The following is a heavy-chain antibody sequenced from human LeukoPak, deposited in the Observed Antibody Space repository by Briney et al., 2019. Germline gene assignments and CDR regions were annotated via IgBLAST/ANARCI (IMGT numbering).Heavy chain of an antibody. D-gene: IGHD3-22*01. CDR2: IYYSGST. CDR1: GGSLSSSSYY. V-gene: IGHV4-39*01. Sequence: SETLSLTCTVSGGSLSSSSYYWGWIRQPPGKGLEWVGSIYYSGSTYYNPSLKSRVTISVDTSKNQFSLKLSSVTAADTAVYYCARQPLEEEYCYDSSGYYFDYWGQGTLVTVSS. J-gene: IGHJ4*02. CDR3: ARQPLEEEYCYDSSGYYFDY.